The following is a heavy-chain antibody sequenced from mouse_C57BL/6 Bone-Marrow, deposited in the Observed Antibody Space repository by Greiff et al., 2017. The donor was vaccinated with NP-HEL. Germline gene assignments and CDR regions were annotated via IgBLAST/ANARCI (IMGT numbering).Heavy chain of an antibody. CDR2: IYPRSGNT. D-gene: IGHD1-1*01. Sequence: VQLQQSGAELARPGASVKLSCKASGYTFTSYGISWVKQRTGQGLEWIGEIYPRSGNTYYNEKFKGKATLTADKSSSTAYMELRSLTSEDSAVYFCAVLLRYLAWFAYWGQGTLVTVSA. CDR1: GYTFTSYG. V-gene: IGHV1-81*01. J-gene: IGHJ3*01. CDR3: AVLLRYLAWFAY.